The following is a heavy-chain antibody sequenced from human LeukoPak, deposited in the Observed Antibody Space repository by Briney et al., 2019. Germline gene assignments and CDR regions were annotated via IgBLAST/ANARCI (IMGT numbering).Heavy chain of an antibody. CDR3: ALLAVASDFDY. CDR2: IASSGTIK. D-gene: IGHD6-19*01. Sequence: HPGGSLRLSCVVSGFPFSVYEMNWARQAPGKGLEWVSNIASSGTIKYYADSVKGRFSISRDNAKSSLYLQMNSLRVEDTAVYYCALLAVASDFDYWGRGALVTVSS. CDR1: GFPFSVYE. V-gene: IGHV3-48*03. J-gene: IGHJ4*02.